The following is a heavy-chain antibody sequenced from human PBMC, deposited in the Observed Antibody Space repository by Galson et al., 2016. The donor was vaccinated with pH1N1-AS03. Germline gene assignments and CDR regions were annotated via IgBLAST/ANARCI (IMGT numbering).Heavy chain of an antibody. J-gene: IGHJ4*02. V-gene: IGHV3-48*01. CDR2: ITSSSSMI. CDR1: GFTFSDYA. Sequence: SLRLSCAASGFTFSDYAMGWVRQAPGKGLEWVSYITSSSSMIYYADSVKGRFIISRDNAKNSLYLHMKSLRAEDTAVYYCARDRKGYGSSFDHCGQGTLASVSS. CDR3: ARDRKGYGSSFDH. D-gene: IGHD5-12*01.